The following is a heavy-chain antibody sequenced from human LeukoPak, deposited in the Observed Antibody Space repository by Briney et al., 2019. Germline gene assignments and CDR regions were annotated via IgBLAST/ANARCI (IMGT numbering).Heavy chain of an antibody. CDR3: ARGGFREFDS. CDR2: MYLSGTT. CDR1: GDSINSLDL. D-gene: IGHD3-10*01. V-gene: IGHV4-4*02. J-gene: IGHJ4*02. Sequence: SSETLSLTCTVSGDSINSLDLWSWVRQPPGKGLEWIGEMYLSGTTHSNPSVKSRVTISIDKSKNQFFLNLSSVTAADTAVYYCARGGFREFDSWGQGTLVIVSS.